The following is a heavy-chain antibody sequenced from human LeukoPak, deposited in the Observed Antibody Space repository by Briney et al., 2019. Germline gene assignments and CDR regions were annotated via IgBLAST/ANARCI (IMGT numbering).Heavy chain of an antibody. Sequence: PGGSLRLSCAASGFTFSSYAMSWVRQAPGKGLEWVSAISGSGGSTYYADSVKGRFTISRDNSKNTLYLQMNSLRAEDTAVYYCARSRSGNDFDYYYYYMDVWGKGTTVTVSS. V-gene: IGHV3-23*01. J-gene: IGHJ6*03. CDR1: GFTFSSYA. CDR3: ARSRSGNDFDYYYYYMDV. CDR2: ISGSGGST. D-gene: IGHD5-12*01.